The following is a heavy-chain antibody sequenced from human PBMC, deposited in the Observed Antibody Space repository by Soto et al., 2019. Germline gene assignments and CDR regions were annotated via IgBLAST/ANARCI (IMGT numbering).Heavy chain of an antibody. CDR2: IYYSGTT. CDR1: GCSIISGASC. Sequence: PSETLSLTCTVSGCSIISGASCWSWIRQRPGKGLEWIGHIYYSGTTYYNPSLKSRLTISVDKSKNQFSLKLSSVTAADTAVYYCARDHRSFLGGSWYYYSMDVWGQGTTVTVSS. V-gene: IGHV4-31*03. J-gene: IGHJ6*02. CDR3: ARDHRSFLGGSWYYYSMDV. D-gene: IGHD3-16*01.